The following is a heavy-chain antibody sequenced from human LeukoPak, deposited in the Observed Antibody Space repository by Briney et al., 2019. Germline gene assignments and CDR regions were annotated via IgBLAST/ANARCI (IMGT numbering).Heavy chain of an antibody. V-gene: IGHV6-1*01. CDR1: RDSVSSNIAA. D-gene: IGHD1-26*01. J-gene: IGHJ5*02. CDR3: ARDLSGVVGATRAWFDP. Sequence: SQALSVTCVLSRDSVSSNIAAWQWIRQPPSRGLDWLGRAYYMSKWHNDYAVSVKWRITINPDTSNKQFSVQVNSVIPEHTLLYYGARDLSGVVGATRAWFDPWGQGSLVTVSS. CDR2: AYYMSKWHN.